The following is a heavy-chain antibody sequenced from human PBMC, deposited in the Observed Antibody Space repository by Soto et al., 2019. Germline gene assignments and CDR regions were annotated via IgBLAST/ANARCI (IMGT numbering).Heavy chain of an antibody. CDR1: GFTFSSYG. CDR2: IWYDGSNK. J-gene: IGHJ4*02. D-gene: IGHD2-15*01. V-gene: IGHV3-33*01. CDR3: AREGPYCSGGSCSSPYFDY. Sequence: PGGSLRLSCAASGFTFSSYGMHWVRQAPGKGLEWVAVIWYDGSNKYYADSVKGRFTISRDNSKNTLYLQMNSLRAEDTAVYYCAREGPYCSGGSCSSPYFDYWGQGTLVTVSS.